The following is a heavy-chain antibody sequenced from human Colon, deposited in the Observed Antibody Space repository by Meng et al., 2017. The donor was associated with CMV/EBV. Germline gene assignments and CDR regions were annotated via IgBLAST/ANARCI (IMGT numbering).Heavy chain of an antibody. Sequence: SETLSLTCAVSGDSLRSHYWSWIRQPPGRGLEWMGYVYYSGAATYTPSLRSRLSISVDTSKYQFTLKLSSVTAADAAVYYCVRGLWFGGVDYWGQGTLVTVSS. CDR2: VYYSGAA. V-gene: IGHV4-59*08. CDR3: VRGLWFGGVDY. J-gene: IGHJ4*02. D-gene: IGHD3-10*01. CDR1: GDSLRSHY.